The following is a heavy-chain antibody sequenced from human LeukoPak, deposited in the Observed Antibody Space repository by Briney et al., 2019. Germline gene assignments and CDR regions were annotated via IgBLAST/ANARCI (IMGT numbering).Heavy chain of an antibody. Sequence: GGSLRLSCAASGFTFSSYAMHWVRQAPGKGLEWVAVISYDGSNKYYADSVKGRFTISRDNSKNTLYLQMNSLRAEDTAVYYCAVDLLWFGLDYWGQGTLVTVSS. CDR3: AVDLLWFGLDY. D-gene: IGHD3-10*01. CDR1: GFTFSSYA. J-gene: IGHJ4*02. CDR2: ISYDGSNK. V-gene: IGHV3-30-3*01.